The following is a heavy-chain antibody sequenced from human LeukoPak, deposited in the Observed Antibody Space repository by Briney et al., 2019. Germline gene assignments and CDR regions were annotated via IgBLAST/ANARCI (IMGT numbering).Heavy chain of an antibody. CDR2: ISAYNGNT. V-gene: IGHV1-18*01. Sequence: ASVKVSCKASGYTFTSYGFSWVRQAPRQGLEWMGWISAYNGNTNYAQKFQGRVTMTTDTSTRTAYMELRSLRSDDTAVYYCARVYDILTGYGNWFDPGGQGTLVTVSS. J-gene: IGHJ5*02. CDR3: ARVYDILTGYGNWFDP. D-gene: IGHD3-9*01. CDR1: GYTFTSYG.